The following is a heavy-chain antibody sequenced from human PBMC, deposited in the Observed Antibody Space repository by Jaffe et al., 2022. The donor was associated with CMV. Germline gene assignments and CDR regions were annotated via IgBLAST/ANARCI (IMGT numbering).Heavy chain of an antibody. D-gene: IGHD2-21*02. V-gene: IGHV3-49*04. CDR3: SRWVPTIEKLDF. CDR1: GLTFDDSY. J-gene: IGHJ4*02. CDR2: IRSKTAGGTT. Sequence: EVQLVESGGDLVQPGRSLRLSCTGSGLTFDDSYMTWVRQAPGKGLEWLGFIRSKTAGGTTAYAASVKGRFTISRDDSKNVAYLQMSSLKTEDTAIYFCSRWVPTIEKLDFWGQGTLVTVSS.